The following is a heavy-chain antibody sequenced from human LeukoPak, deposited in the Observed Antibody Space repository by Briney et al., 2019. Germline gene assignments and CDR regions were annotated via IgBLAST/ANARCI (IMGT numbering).Heavy chain of an antibody. CDR3: ARDRALAGPPLGY. D-gene: IGHD6-19*01. CDR2: INAGNGNT. V-gene: IGHV1-3*01. Sequence: ASVKVSCKASGYTFTSYAMHWVRQAPGQRLEWMGWINAGNGNTKYSQKFQGRVTITRDTSASTAYMELSSLRSEDTAVYYCARDRALAGPPLGYWGQGTLVTVSS. J-gene: IGHJ4*02. CDR1: GYTFTSYA.